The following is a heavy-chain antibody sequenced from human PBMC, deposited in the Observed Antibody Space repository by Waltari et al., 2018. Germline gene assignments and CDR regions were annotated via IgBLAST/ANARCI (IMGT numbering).Heavy chain of an antibody. V-gene: IGHV4-39*01. CDR3: ARRGYCSGGSCLFDY. Sequence: QLQLQESGPGLVKPSETLSLTCTVSGGSISSSSYYWGWIRQPPGKGLEWIGSIYYSGSTYYNPSLKSRVTISVDTSKNQFSLKLSSVTAADTAVYYCARRGYCSGGSCLFDYWGQGTLVIVSS. CDR2: IYYSGST. CDR1: GGSISSSSYY. D-gene: IGHD2-15*01. J-gene: IGHJ4*02.